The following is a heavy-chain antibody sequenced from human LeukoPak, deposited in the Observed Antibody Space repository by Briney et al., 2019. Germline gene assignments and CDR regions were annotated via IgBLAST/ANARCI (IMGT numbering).Heavy chain of an antibody. Sequence: PSETLPLTCTVSGGSISSYYWSWIRQPPGKGLEWIGYIYYSGSTNYNPSLKSRVTISVDTSKNQFSLKLSSVTAADAAVYYCARFTYDFWSGYDDAFDIWGQGTMVTVSS. CDR1: GGSISSYY. J-gene: IGHJ3*02. CDR2: IYYSGST. D-gene: IGHD3-3*01. V-gene: IGHV4-59*01. CDR3: ARFTYDFWSGYDDAFDI.